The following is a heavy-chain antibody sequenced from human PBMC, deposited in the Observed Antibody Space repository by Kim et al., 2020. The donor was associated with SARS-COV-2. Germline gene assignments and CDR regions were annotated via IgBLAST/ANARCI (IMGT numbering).Heavy chain of an antibody. J-gene: IGHJ6*02. CDR3: AKDGDYYYGMDV. Sequence: GYADSGTGRFTIARDNAKNSLYLQMNSLRAEDTALYYCAKDGDYYYGMDVWGQGTTVTVSS. V-gene: IGHV3-9*01.